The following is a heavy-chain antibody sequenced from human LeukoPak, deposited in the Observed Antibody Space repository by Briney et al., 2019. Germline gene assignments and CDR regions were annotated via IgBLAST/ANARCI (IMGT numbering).Heavy chain of an antibody. CDR1: AGSISTYY. Sequence: SGTLSLTCAASAGSISTYYWSWVWQPPGKGLEWIWYINNSGSTNYNPYSKNRVTISLDESKKKFFLQLIYITTEDAAVYYYARDLADPSGYHLHPLTYWGQGTQVTVSS. J-gene: IGHJ4*02. CDR3: ARDLADPSGYHLHPLTY. V-gene: IGHV4-59*01. D-gene: IGHD3-22*01. CDR2: INNSGST.